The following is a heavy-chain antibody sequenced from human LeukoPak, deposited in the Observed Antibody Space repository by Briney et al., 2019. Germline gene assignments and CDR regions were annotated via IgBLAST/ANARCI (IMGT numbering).Heavy chain of an antibody. V-gene: IGHV3-9*01. CDR1: GFTLDDYA. CDR3: AEDKQLVRRDGYYYGMDV. J-gene: IGHJ6*02. D-gene: IGHD6-13*01. Sequence: PGGSLRLSCAASGFTLDDYAMHWVRQAPGKGLEGVSGISWNSGSIGYADSVKGRFTISRDNAKNSLYLQMNSLRAEDTALYYCAEDKQLVRRDGYYYGMDVWGQGTTVTVSS. CDR2: ISWNSGSI.